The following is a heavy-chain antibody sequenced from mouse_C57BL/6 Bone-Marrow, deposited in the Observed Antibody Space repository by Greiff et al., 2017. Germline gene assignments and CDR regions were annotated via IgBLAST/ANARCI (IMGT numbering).Heavy chain of an antibody. CDR2: IDPSDSYT. V-gene: IGHV1-50*01. CDR1: GYTFTSYW. CDR3: ARQVCYSNFFAY. D-gene: IGHD2-5*01. J-gene: IGHJ3*01. Sequence: QVQLQQPGAELVKPGASVKLSCKASGYTFTSYWMQWVKQRPGQGLEWIGEIDPSDSYTNYNQKFKGKATLPVDTSSRTAYMQLSSLQSEDSAVYYCARQVCYSNFFAYWGQGTLVTVSA.